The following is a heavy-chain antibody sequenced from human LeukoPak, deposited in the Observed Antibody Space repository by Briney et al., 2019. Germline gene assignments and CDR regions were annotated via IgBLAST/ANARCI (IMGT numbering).Heavy chain of an antibody. J-gene: IGHJ2*01. D-gene: IGHD6-13*01. CDR1: GGSIRSSYYY. Sequence: KSSETLSLTCTVSGGSIRSSYYYWSWIRQPPGKGLEWIGYIYYSGSTNYNPSLKSRVTISVDTSKNQFSLKLSSVTAADTAVYYCARAFRIRAAAGLFDLWGRGTLVTVSS. CDR2: IYYSGST. V-gene: IGHV4-61*01. CDR3: ARAFRIRAAAGLFDL.